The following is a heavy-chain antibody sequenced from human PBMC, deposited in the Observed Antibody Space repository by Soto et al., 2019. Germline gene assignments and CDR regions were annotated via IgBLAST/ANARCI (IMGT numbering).Heavy chain of an antibody. CDR2: ISYDGSNK. CDR1: GFTFSSYG. D-gene: IGHD1-26*01. V-gene: IGHV3-30*18. CDR3: AKGPGAPWD. Sequence: PGGSLRLSCAASGFTFSSYGMHGVRQAPGKGLEWVAVISYDGSNKYYADSVKGRFTISRDNSKNTLYLQMNSLRAEDTAVYYCAKGPGAPWDWGQGTLVTVSS. J-gene: IGHJ4*02.